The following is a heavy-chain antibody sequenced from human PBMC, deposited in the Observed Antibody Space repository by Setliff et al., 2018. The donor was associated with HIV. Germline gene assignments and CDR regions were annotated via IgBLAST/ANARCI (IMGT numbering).Heavy chain of an antibody. CDR1: GYAITSGFY. CDR3: ARGSRQLTIFGVVFKTNHYFMDV. J-gene: IGHJ6*03. Sequence: SETLSLTCAVSGYAITSGFYWGWIRQPPGKGLEWIGEINHDRTTNYNPSLKSRVTISVDTSKNQFSLTLNSVTAADTAVYYCARGSRQLTIFGVVFKTNHYFMDVWGKGTAVTVSS. CDR2: INHDRTT. D-gene: IGHD3-3*01. V-gene: IGHV4-34*01.